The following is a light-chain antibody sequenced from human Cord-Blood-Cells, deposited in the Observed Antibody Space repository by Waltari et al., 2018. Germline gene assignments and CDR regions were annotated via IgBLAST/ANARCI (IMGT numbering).Light chain of an antibody. CDR2: DAS. Sequence: AIQLTQSPSSLSASVGDRVTITCRAIQGISSALAWYQQKPGKAPKLLIYDASILESGVPSRFSGSGSGTDFTLTISSLQPEDFATYYCQQFNNYPQVTFGGGTKVEIK. CDR3: QQFNNYPQVT. J-gene: IGKJ4*01. V-gene: IGKV1D-13*01. CDR1: QGISSA.